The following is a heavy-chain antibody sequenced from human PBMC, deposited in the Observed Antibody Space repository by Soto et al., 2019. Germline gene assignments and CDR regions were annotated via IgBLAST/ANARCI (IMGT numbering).Heavy chain of an antibody. CDR1: GFSLTISGGG. CDR3: AHRVLRAVFGLVTTTAIYFDF. V-gene: IGHV2-5*02. J-gene: IGHJ4*02. Sequence: QITLNESGPTQVKPRQTLTLTCTFSGFSLTISGGGVGWIRQSPGKAREGLALIYWDDDKRYSPSLKSSLPITKDTSKNQVVLTMADLDPADTATYYCAHRVLRAVFGLVTTTAIYFDFWGQGTPVAVSS. CDR2: IYWDDDK. D-gene: IGHD3-3*01.